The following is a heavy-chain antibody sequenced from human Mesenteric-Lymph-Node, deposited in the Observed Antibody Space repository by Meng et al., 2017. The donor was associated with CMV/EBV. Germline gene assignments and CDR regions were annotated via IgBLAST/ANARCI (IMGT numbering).Heavy chain of an antibody. CDR1: GFTFSGYD. CDR3: ARDWFGSDCQRGCLVF. Sequence: GESLKISCAASGFTFSGYDMHWVRQAPGKGLEWVAFIRYDGSNEYYSDSVKGRSTLSRDNSKNTLYLQMNSLRAEDTARYYCARDWFGSDCQRGCLVFWGQGALVTVSS. D-gene: IGHD3-16*01. J-gene: IGHJ4*02. V-gene: IGHV3-30*02. CDR2: IRYDGSNE.